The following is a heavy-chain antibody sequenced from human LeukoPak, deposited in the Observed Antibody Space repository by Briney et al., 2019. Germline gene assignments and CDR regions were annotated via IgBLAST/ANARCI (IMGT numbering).Heavy chain of an antibody. J-gene: IGHJ4*02. CDR1: GGSFSGYY. D-gene: IGHD3/OR15-3a*01. V-gene: IGHV4-34*01. CDR2: IYYSGNT. Sequence: PSETLSLTCAVYGGSFSGYYWSWIRQPPGKGLEWIGSIYYSGNTYYNASLKSQVSISIDTSKNQFSLRLTSVTAADTAVYYCARQTGSGLFILPGGQGTLVTVSS. CDR3: ARQTGSGLFILP.